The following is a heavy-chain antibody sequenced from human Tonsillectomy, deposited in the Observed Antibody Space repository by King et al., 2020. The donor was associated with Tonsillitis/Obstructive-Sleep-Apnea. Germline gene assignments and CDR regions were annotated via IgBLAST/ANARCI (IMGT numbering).Heavy chain of an antibody. V-gene: IGHV1-2*06. CDR1: GDTFTGYY. CDR3: ARGNYNFWSGHFDS. J-gene: IGHJ4*02. D-gene: IGHD3-3*01. CDR2: ININTGDT. Sequence: QLVQSGADVKKPGASVKVSCQASGDTFTGYYMHWVRQDPGQELKWLGRININTGDTKYSQMLQGRVTLTRDTSITTSYMELSSLKPDDTAVYYCARGNYNFWSGHFDSWGQGTLVTVSS.